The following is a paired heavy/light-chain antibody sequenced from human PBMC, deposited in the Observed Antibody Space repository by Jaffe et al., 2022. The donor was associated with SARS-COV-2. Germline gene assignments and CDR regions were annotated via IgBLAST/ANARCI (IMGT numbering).Heavy chain of an antibody. CDR1: GFTVTNNY. CDR3: ARDRAAAGNRGHLWFFDL. D-gene: IGHD6-13*01. V-gene: IGHV3-53*01. Sequence: EVQLVESGGGLIQPGGSLRLSCAASGFTVTNNYLSWVRQAPGKGLEWVSVIYAGDTIYYADSVKGRFTISRDNSKNTLYLQMNSLRAEDTAIYYCARDRAAAGNRGHLWFFDLWGRGTLVTVSS. J-gene: IGHJ2*01. CDR2: IYAGDTI.
Light chain of an antibody. CDR2: WAS. V-gene: IGKV4-1*01. CDR3: QQYYSTPVT. J-gene: IGKJ2*01. Sequence: DIVMTQSPDSLAVSLGERATINCKSSQTVLYSSNSKNYLAWYQRKPGQPPRLLISWASTRESGVPDRFSGSGSGTDFTLTISSLQAEDVAVYYCQQYYSTPVTFGQGTKLEIK. CDR1: QTVLYSSNSKNY.